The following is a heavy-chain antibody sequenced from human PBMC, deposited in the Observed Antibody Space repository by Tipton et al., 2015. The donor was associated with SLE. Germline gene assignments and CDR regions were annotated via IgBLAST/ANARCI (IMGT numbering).Heavy chain of an antibody. CDR2: IYYSGST. J-gene: IGHJ2*01. D-gene: IGHD3-16*01. CDR1: GGSISSGGHY. CDR3: ARRDGGGYFDL. V-gene: IGHV4-31*03. Sequence: TLSLTCTVSGGSISSGGHYWSWIRQHPGKGLEWIGYIYYSGSTFYNPSLNSRVTISVDTSKNQFSLKLTSVTAADTAVYYCARRDGGGYFDLWGRGSLATVSS.